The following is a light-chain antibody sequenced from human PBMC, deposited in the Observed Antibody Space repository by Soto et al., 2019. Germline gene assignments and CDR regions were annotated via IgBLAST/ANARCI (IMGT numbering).Light chain of an antibody. V-gene: IGLV1-40*01. CDR3: QSFDTRLNSVV. Sequence: QSVVTQPPSASGALGQRVTISCTGSSSNIGAGYDVHWYQQFPGSAPRLLIFSNHNRPSGVPDRFSGYKSGTSASLDISGLQADDEADYYGQSFDTRLNSVVFGGGTKLTVL. J-gene: IGLJ2*01. CDR1: SSNIGAGYD. CDR2: SNH.